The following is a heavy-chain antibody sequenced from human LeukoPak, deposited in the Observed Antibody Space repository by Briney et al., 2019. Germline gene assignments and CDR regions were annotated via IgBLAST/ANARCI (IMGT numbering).Heavy chain of an antibody. CDR1: GGSISSGSYY. CDR2: IYTSGST. D-gene: IGHD5-12*01. CDR3: ARGVDIVATRAYYFDY. J-gene: IGHJ4*02. Sequence: SQTLSLTCTVSGGSISSGSYYWSWIRQPAGEGLEWTGRIYTSGSTNYNPSLKSRVTISADTSKNQFSLKLSSVTAADTAVYYCARGVDIVATRAYYFDYWGQGTLVTVSS. V-gene: IGHV4-61*02.